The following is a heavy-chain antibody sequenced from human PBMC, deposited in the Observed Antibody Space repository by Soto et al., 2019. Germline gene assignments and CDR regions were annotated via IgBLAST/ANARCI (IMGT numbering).Heavy chain of an antibody. V-gene: IGHV4-59*08. D-gene: IGHD3-10*01. CDR1: GGSISSYY. Sequence: QVQLQESGPGLVKPSETLSLTCTVSGGSISSYYWSWIRQPPGKGLEWIGYIYYSGSTNYNPSLKSRATXXVXTXXNQFSLKLNSMTAADTAVYYCERHNYGSGSTYFDYWGQGTLVTVSS. J-gene: IGHJ4*02. CDR3: ERHNYGSGSTYFDY. CDR2: IYYSGST.